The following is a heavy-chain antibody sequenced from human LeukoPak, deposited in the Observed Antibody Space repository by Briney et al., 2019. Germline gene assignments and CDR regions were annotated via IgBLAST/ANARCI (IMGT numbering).Heavy chain of an antibody. CDR1: GFTFSSYA. D-gene: IGHD3-22*01. Sequence: PGGSLRLSCAASGFTFSSYAMSWVRQAPGKGLEWVSAISGSGGGTYYADSVKGRFTISRDSSKNTLYLQMNSLRAEDTAVYYCAKPHSYDSSGYYYRGADYWGQGTLVTVSS. V-gene: IGHV3-23*01. CDR3: AKPHSYDSSGYYYRGADY. CDR2: ISGSGGGT. J-gene: IGHJ4*02.